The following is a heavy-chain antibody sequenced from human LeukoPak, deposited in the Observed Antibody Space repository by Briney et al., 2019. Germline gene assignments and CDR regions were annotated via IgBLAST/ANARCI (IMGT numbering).Heavy chain of an antibody. Sequence: GGSLRLSCAASGFTFSSYSMNWVRQAPGKGLEWVSYSSYSSSTIFYADSVKGRFTISRDNAKNSLYLQMNSLRAEDTAAYYCARAYYDFWSGYYYYYMDVWGKGTTVTVSS. CDR3: ARAYYDFWSGYYYYYMDV. CDR2: SSYSSSTI. J-gene: IGHJ6*03. V-gene: IGHV3-48*01. CDR1: GFTFSSYS. D-gene: IGHD3-3*01.